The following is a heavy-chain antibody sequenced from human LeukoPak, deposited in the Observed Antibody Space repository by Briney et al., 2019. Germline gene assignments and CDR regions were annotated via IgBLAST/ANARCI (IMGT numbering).Heavy chain of an antibody. J-gene: IGHJ4*02. CDR1: GFTFSSFS. Sequence: PGGSLRLPCAASGFTFSSFSMNWVRQAPGKGLVWVSGIDSDGRSTSYADSVKGRFTISRDPAKNTLFLQMNSLRAEDTAVYYCARYTAPSYWGQGTLVTVSS. V-gene: IGHV3-74*01. CDR3: ARYTAPSY. D-gene: IGHD5-18*01. CDR2: IDSDGRST.